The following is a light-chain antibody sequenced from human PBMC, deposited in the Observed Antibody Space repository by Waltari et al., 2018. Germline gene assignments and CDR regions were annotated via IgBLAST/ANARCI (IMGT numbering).Light chain of an antibody. CDR1: QSLVHSDGNTY. Sequence: DXVMTQSPLSXXXTLGXPASIXCXSSQSLVHSDGNTYLNWXQQRPGQSPRXLIYKVSNRDSGXPDXFXXXGSGTDFTXKXSRVXXEXVXVYYCMQXTHWXWTXXXXTKVEIK. CDR3: MQXTHWXWT. CDR2: KVS. J-gene: IGKJ1*01. V-gene: IGKV2-30*02.